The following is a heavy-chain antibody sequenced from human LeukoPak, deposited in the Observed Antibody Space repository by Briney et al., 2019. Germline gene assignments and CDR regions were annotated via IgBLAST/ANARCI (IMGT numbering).Heavy chain of an antibody. J-gene: IGHJ4*02. CDR1: GFTFSSYA. V-gene: IGHV3-23*01. D-gene: IGHD1-26*01. CDR2: ISGRGDST. CDR3: AKGQLVGVSRTPWDY. Sequence: GGSLRLSCAASGFTFSSYAMSWVRQAPGKGLEWVSSISGRGDSTYYADSVKGRFTISRDNSQNTLYLQMTSLRAEDTAVYYCAKGQLVGVSRTPWDYWGQGTLVTVSS.